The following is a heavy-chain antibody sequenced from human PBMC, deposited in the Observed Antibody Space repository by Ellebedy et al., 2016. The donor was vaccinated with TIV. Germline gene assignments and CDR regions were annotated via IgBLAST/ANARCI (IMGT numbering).Heavy chain of an antibody. D-gene: IGHD3-10*01. Sequence: ASVKVSCXASGYTFTGYYMHWVRQAPGQGLEWMGWINPNSGGTNYAQKFQGRVTMTRDTSISTVYMELSRLRSDDTAVYYCAGAFVAYYFDYWGQGTLVTVSS. CDR1: GYTFTGYY. V-gene: IGHV1-2*02. J-gene: IGHJ4*02. CDR3: AGAFVAYYFDY. CDR2: INPNSGGT.